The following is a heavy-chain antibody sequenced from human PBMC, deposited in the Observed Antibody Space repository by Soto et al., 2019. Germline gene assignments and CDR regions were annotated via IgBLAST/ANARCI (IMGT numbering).Heavy chain of an antibody. D-gene: IGHD6-13*01. Sequence: QVQLVQSGAEVRKPGASVKVSCKASGYTFTRHYIHWVRQAPGQGLEWMAIINPFGGSTNYAQKFRGRVTLTMDTPTSSVYMEVSSLRSEDTAVYYCAIDLAAAGLWGQGTLVTVSS. CDR2: INPFGGST. CDR3: AIDLAAAGL. V-gene: IGHV1-46*01. J-gene: IGHJ4*02. CDR1: GYTFTRHY.